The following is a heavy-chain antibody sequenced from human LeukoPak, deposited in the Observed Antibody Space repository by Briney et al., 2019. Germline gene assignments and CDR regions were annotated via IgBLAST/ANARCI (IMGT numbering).Heavy chain of an antibody. CDR3: ARGGPFPSSSSSREYYSDY. CDR2: IIPIFGTA. Sequence: SVKVSCKASGGTFSSYAISWVRQAPGQGLEWMGRIIPIFGTANYAQKFQGRVTITTDESTSTAYMELSSLRSDDTAVYYCARGGPFPSSSSSREYYSDYWGQGTLVTVSS. J-gene: IGHJ4*02. CDR1: GGTFSSYA. V-gene: IGHV1-69*05. D-gene: IGHD6-6*01.